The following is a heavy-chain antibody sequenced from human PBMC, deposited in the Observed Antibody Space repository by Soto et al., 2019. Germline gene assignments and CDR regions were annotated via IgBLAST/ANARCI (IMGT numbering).Heavy chain of an antibody. CDR2: IYWDDDD. Sequence: QITLKESGTTLVKPTQTLTLTCTFSGFSLTTSGLGVSWIRQPPGKALEWLALIYWDDDDLYSPSLKSRLSITKDTFKNQVVLTMTNMDPVDTATYYCARLSSTWYPYWGQGTLVTVSS. CDR3: ARLSSTWYPY. CDR1: GFSLTTSGLG. V-gene: IGHV2-5*02. D-gene: IGHD6-13*01. J-gene: IGHJ4*02.